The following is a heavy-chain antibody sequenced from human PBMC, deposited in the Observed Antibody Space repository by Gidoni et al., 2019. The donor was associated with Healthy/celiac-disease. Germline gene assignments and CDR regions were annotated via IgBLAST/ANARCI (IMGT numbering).Heavy chain of an antibody. CDR3: RGPDNSPVIKPLFDY. V-gene: IGHV3-23*01. CDR1: GFTFSSYA. D-gene: IGHD3-3*01. J-gene: IGHJ4*02. Sequence: EVQLLESGGGLVQPGGSLRLSCAASGFTFSSYAMSWVRQAPGKGLEWVSAISGSGCSTYYADSVKGRFTISRDNSKNTLYLQMNSLRAEDTAVYYCRGPDNSPVIKPLFDYWGQGTLVTVSS. CDR2: ISGSGCST.